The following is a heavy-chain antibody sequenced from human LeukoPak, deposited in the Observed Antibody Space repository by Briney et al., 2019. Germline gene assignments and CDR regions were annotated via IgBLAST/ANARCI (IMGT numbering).Heavy chain of an antibody. CDR1: GGSFSGYY. V-gene: IGHV4-34*01. Sequence: PSETLSLTCAVYGGSFSGYYWSWIRQPPGMGLEWIGEINHSGSTNYNPSLKSRVTISVDTSKNQFSLKLSSVTAADTAVYYCARGRRERWFDPWGQGTLVTVSS. D-gene: IGHD1-26*01. CDR3: ARGRRERWFDP. CDR2: INHSGST. J-gene: IGHJ5*02.